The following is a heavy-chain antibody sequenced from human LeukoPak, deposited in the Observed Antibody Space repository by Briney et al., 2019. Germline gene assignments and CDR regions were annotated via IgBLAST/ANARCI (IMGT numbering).Heavy chain of an antibody. CDR2: FDPEDGET. CDR3: ARDERYDSSGYPFDC. Sequence: ASVKVSCKVSGYTLTELSMHWVRQAPGKGLEWMGGFDPEDGETIYAQKFQGRVTMTEDTSTDTAYMELSRLRSDDTAVYYCARDERYDSSGYPFDCWGQGTLVTVSS. V-gene: IGHV1-24*01. J-gene: IGHJ4*02. CDR1: GYTLTELS. D-gene: IGHD3-22*01.